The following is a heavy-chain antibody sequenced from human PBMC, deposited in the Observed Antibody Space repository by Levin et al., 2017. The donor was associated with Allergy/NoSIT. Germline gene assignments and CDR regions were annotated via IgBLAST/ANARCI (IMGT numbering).Heavy chain of an antibody. CDR2: ISYDGSNK. J-gene: IGHJ3*02. CDR1: GFTFSSYG. V-gene: IGHV3-30*18. D-gene: IGHD2-2*01. Sequence: PGGSLRLSCAASGFTFSSYGMHWVRQAPGKGLEWVAVISYDGSNKYYADSVKGRFTISRDNSKNTLYLQMNSLRAEDTAVYYCAKLQVVPAATGHDAFDIWGQGTMVTVSS. CDR3: AKLQVVPAATGHDAFDI.